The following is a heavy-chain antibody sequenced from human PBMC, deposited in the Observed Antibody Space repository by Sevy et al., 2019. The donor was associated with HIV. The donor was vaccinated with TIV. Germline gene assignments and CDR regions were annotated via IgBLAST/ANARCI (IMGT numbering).Heavy chain of an antibody. CDR1: GGSVSSNNYY. Sequence: SETLSLTCIVSGGSVSSNNYYWGWIRQSPGKGLEWIGSIFYTGKTHYSSSLKSRVTFSVDTSKNKFSLKLNSVTAADTAVDYCARHPSGIPMLVVPLVWFDPWGQGILVTVSS. CDR3: ARHPSGIPMLVVPLVWFDP. V-gene: IGHV4-39*01. CDR2: IFYTGKT. J-gene: IGHJ5*02. D-gene: IGHD3-22*01.